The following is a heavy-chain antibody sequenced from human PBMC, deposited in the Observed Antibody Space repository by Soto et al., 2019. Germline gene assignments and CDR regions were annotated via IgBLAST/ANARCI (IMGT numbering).Heavy chain of an antibody. CDR2: IYYSGST. CDR1: GGSISSYY. CDR3: ARDGRATGTTRSYYYGMDV. D-gene: IGHD1-1*01. J-gene: IGHJ6*02. Sequence: KPSETLSLTCTVSGGSISSYYWSWIRQPPGKGLEWIGYIYYSGSTNYNPSLKSRVTISVDTSKNQFSLKLSSVTAADTAVYYCARDGRATGTTRSYYYGMDVWGQGTTVTVSS. V-gene: IGHV4-59*01.